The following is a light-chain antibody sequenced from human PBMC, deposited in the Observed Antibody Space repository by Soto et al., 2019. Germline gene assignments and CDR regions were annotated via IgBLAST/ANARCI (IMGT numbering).Light chain of an antibody. Sequence: DIQMTQSPSTLSASVGDSVTIACRASQSISSWLAWYQQKPGIAPKLLISDASSLESRVPSRFSGSGSGTEFTLTISSLQPDDFATYYCQHYETYPAFGQGTKVDIK. CDR2: DAS. J-gene: IGKJ1*01. V-gene: IGKV1-5*01. CDR1: QSISSW. CDR3: QHYETYPA.